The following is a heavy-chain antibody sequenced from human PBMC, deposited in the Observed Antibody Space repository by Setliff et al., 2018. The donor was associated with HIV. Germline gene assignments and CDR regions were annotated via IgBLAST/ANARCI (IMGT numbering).Heavy chain of an antibody. D-gene: IGHD4-17*01. V-gene: IGHV1-2*06. Sequence: EASVKVSCKASGYTFTGYYIHWVRQAPGQGLEWMGRIYPSSGGTNFAQKFRGRVTMTRDTSISTAYMELSRLTSDDTAMYYCARGTTVVMGDDVDNYHYSYLDVWGKGTTVTVSS. CDR2: IYPSSGGT. CDR3: ARGTTVVMGDDVDNYHYSYLDV. CDR1: GYTFTGYY. J-gene: IGHJ6*03.